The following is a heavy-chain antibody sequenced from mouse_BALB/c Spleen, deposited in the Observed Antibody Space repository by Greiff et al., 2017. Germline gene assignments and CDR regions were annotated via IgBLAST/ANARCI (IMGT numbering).Heavy chain of an antibody. Sequence: EVHLVESGGGLVQPGGSLKLSCAASGFTFSSYGMSWVRQTPDKRLELVATINSNGGSTYYPDSVKGRFTISRDNAKNTLYLQMSSLKSDETAMYYCARERDDYGSSVEYWGQGTTLTVSS. CDR1: GFTFSSYG. CDR3: ARERDDYGSSVEY. CDR2: INSNGGST. V-gene: IGHV5-6-3*01. J-gene: IGHJ2*01. D-gene: IGHD1-1*01.